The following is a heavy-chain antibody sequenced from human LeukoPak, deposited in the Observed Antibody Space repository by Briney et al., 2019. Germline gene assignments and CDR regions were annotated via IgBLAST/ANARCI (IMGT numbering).Heavy chain of an antibody. CDR3: ARGLVGGSYYMDV. Sequence: GGSLRLSCTASGYTFGDYAMNWVRQAPGKGLEWVSSISSSSSYIYYADSVKGRFTISRDNAKNSLYLQMNSLRAEDTAVYYCARGLVGGSYYMDVWGKGTTVTVSS. CDR2: ISSSSSYI. CDR1: GYTFGDYA. V-gene: IGHV3-21*01. J-gene: IGHJ6*03. D-gene: IGHD1-26*01.